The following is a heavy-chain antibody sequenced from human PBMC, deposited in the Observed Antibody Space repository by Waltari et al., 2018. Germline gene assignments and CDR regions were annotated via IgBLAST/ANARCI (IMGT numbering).Heavy chain of an antibody. CDR1: GFTFNVYE. V-gene: IGHV3-48*03. CDR2: ITDSGSAT. D-gene: IGHD3-16*01. CDR3: ARRLSYYGMDV. J-gene: IGHJ6*02. Sequence: EVQLVESGGGLIQPGGSLRLSCAASGFTFNVYEMIWVRQAPGKGLEWVSYITDSGSATDHADSVRGRFTTSRDNARNSLYLQMNSLRAEDTAVYYCARRLSYYGMDVWGQGTTVTVSS.